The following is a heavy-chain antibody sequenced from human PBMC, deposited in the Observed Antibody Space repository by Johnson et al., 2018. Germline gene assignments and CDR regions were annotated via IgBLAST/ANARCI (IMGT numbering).Heavy chain of an antibody. CDR1: GGTFSSYA. CDR2: IIPIFGTA. Sequence: VQLVESGAEVKKPGSSVKVSCKASGGTFSSYAISWVRQAPGQGLEWMGGIIPIFGTANNAQKFQGRVTITADESTSTAYMELSSLRSEDTAVYYCARDRTSIKSGPAEYFQHWGQGTLVTVSS. J-gene: IGHJ1*01. CDR3: ARDRTSIKSGPAEYFQH. D-gene: IGHD3-3*01. V-gene: IGHV1-69*01.